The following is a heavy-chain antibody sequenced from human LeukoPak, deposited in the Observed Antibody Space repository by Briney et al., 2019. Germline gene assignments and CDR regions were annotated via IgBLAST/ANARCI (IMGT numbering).Heavy chain of an antibody. V-gene: IGHV3-23*01. J-gene: IGHJ4*02. CDR1: GFTFSSYG. CDR3: AKAAHSGSYVYYFDY. CDR2: ISGSGGST. Sequence: GGSLRLSCAASGFTFSSYGMSWVRQAPGKGLEWVSAISGSGGSTYYADSVKGRFTISRDNSKNTLYLQMNSLRAEDTAVYYCAKAAHSGSYVYYFDYWGQGTLVTVSS. D-gene: IGHD1-26*01.